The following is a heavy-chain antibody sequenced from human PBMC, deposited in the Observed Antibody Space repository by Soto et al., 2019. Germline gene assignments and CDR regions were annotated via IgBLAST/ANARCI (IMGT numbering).Heavy chain of an antibody. CDR1: GFTFDDYA. V-gene: IGHV3-9*01. Sequence: SLRLSCAASGFTFDDYAMHWVRQAPGKGLEWVSGISWNSGSIGYADSVKGRFTISRDNAKNSLYLQMNSLRAEDTALYYCAKEGGIIYDFWSGSNYYYGMDVWGQGTTVTVSS. J-gene: IGHJ6*02. D-gene: IGHD3-3*01. CDR3: AKEGGIIYDFWSGSNYYYGMDV. CDR2: ISWNSGSI.